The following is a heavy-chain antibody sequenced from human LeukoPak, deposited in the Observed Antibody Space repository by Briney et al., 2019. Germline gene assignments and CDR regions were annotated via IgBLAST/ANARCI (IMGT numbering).Heavy chain of an antibody. CDR3: AKDYRTFGLLDS. J-gene: IGHJ4*02. Sequence: GGSLRLSCAASGFTFSSYTMNWVRQAPGKGPEWVSSISSSSSYIYYVDSVKGRFTISRDHAKNSLYLQMNSLRAEDTGVYYCAKDYRTFGLLDSWGQGALVTVSS. V-gene: IGHV3-21*04. CDR2: ISSSSSYI. D-gene: IGHD3-10*01. CDR1: GFTFSSYT.